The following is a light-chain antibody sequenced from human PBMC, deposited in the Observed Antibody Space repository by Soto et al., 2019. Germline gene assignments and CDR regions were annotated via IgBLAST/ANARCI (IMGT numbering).Light chain of an antibody. CDR2: RDY. Sequence: QSVLSQPPSASGTPGQRVTISCSGSSSNIGTNYVYWYQQLSGAAPKILIYRDYQRPSGVPDRFSGSKSGTSGSLAISGLRSEDEADYYCAVWDDSLSGWVFGGGTKLPVL. V-gene: IGLV1-47*01. CDR1: SSNIGTNY. CDR3: AVWDDSLSGWV. J-gene: IGLJ3*02.